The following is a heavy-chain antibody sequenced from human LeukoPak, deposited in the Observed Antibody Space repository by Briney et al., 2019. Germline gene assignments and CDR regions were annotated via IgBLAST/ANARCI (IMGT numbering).Heavy chain of an antibody. CDR2: IYYSGST. D-gene: IGHD3-22*01. CDR1: GGSISSYY. J-gene: IGHJ4*02. Sequence: SETLSLTCTVSGGSISSYYWSWIRQPPGKGLEWIGYIYYSGSTNYNPSLKSRVTISVDTSKNQFSLKLSSVTAADTAVYYCARHFDGIAYSYYFDYWGQGTLVTVSS. V-gene: IGHV4-59*08. CDR3: ARHFDGIAYSYYFDY.